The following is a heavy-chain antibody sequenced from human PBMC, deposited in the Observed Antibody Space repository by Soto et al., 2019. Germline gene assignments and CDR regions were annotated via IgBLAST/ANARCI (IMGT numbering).Heavy chain of an antibody. J-gene: IGHJ4*02. CDR1: GYTFTTYH. Sequence: ASVKVSCKASGYTFTTYHITWVRQSPVQGLEWMGWISGYNGNTKYAQRLQGRVTMTTETSTSTAYMELRSLRSDDTAVYYCARGLSATYYDFWSGYLDYWGQGALVTVSS. CDR2: ISGYNGNT. D-gene: IGHD3-3*01. CDR3: ARGLSATYYDFWSGYLDY. V-gene: IGHV1-18*04.